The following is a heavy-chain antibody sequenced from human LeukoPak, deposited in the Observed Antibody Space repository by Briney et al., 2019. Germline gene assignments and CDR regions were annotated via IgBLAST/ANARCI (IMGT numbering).Heavy chain of an antibody. J-gene: IGHJ6*02. CDR3: AREGKTYYDILTGYPPMDV. CDR1: GYTFTSYG. D-gene: IGHD3-9*01. V-gene: IGHV1-18*01. Sequence: ASVKVSCKASGYTFTSYGISWVRQAPGQGLEWMGWISAYNGNTNYAQKLQGRVTMTTDTSTSTAYMELRSLRSDDTAVYYCAREGKTYYDILTGYPPMDVWGQGTTVTVSS. CDR2: ISAYNGNT.